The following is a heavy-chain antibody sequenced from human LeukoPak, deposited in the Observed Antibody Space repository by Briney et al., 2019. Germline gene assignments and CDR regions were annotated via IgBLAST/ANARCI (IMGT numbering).Heavy chain of an antibody. J-gene: IGHJ6*03. Sequence: GGSDSLVCPLSGFSFSSSWMRSVRQAPGKGLVWVSRVNRDGTGTTYADSVEGRFTITRDNAKNTVYLQMHSLRAEDTAIYYCIRSVIVVPSLSMDYWGKGTTVTVSS. CDR1: GFSFSSSW. CDR3: IRSVIVVPSLSMDY. V-gene: IGHV3-74*01. D-gene: IGHD2/OR15-2a*01. CDR2: VNRDGTGT.